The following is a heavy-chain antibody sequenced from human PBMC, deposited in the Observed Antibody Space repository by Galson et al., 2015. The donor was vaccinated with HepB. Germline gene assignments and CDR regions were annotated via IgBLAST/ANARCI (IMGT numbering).Heavy chain of an antibody. CDR1: GFTFXXYW. V-gene: IGHV3-7*03. Sequence: SLRLSCAASGFTFXXYWXXWVRQAPGKGLEWVANIKQDGSEKYYVDSVKGRFTISRDNAKNSLYLQMNSLRVEDTAVYYCASDRGYSGFDLDYWGQGTLVTVSS. D-gene: IGHD5-12*01. CDR3: ASDRGYSGFDLDY. J-gene: IGHJ4*02. CDR2: IKQDGSEK.